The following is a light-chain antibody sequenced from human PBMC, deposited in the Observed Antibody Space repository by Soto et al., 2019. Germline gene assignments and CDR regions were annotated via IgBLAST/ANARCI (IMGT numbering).Light chain of an antibody. Sequence: EILMTQSPVTLSVSPGESATLSCRASRSISGNLAWYQQKPGQPPRLLISGASTRATGFPARFSGSGSGTEFTLTIRSLQSEDFALYFCQQYHNWPPAFGPGTKVEIK. CDR3: QQYHNWPPA. CDR2: GAS. J-gene: IGKJ3*01. CDR1: RSISGN. V-gene: IGKV3-15*01.